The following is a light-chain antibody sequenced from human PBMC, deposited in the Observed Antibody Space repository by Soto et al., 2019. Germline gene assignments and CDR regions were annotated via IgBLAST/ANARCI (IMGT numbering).Light chain of an antibody. CDR1: SSNIGRNY. CDR2: KND. CDR3: ATWDASLRGWV. V-gene: IGLV1-47*01. Sequence: QSVVSQPPSASETPGQRVTVSCSGSSSNIGRNYVYWYQQFPGTAPKLLIFKNDQRPSGVPDRFSGSKSGTSASLAISGLRSEDEADYYCATWDASLRGWVFGGGTKLTVL. J-gene: IGLJ3*02.